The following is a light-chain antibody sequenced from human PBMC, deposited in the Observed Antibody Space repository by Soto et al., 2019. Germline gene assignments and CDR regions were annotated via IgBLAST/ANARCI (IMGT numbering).Light chain of an antibody. V-gene: IGKV3-15*01. Sequence: EIVMTQSPATRSVSPGERVTLSCRASQDIRSSLAWYQQKPGQAPRLLIYGASTRATGIPARFSGSGSGTEFTLTISSLQSEDSAVYYCQHYNHWLWTFGQGTKVDIK. CDR2: GAS. CDR3: QHYNHWLWT. CDR1: QDIRSS. J-gene: IGKJ1*01.